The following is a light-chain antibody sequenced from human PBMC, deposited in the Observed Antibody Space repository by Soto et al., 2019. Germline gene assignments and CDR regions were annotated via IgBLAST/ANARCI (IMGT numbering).Light chain of an antibody. J-gene: IGKJ2*01. CDR2: GAS. CDR3: QQYGGSPQYT. V-gene: IGKV3-20*01. Sequence: EIVLTQSPGTLSLSPGERATLSCRASQSVSSNFLAWYQQKSGQAPRLLIYGASSRATGIPDRFSGSGSGTDFTLTISRLEPEDSAVYYCQQYGGSPQYTFGQGTKLEIK. CDR1: QSVSSNF.